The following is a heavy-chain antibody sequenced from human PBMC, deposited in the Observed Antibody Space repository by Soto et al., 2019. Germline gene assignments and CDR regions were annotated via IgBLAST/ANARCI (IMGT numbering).Heavy chain of an antibody. CDR3: AKSTGGTANGLDV. D-gene: IGHD2-8*02. CDR1: RFTFSNYA. CDR2: ISWKSGSI. Sequence: PGGSLRLSCAASRFTFSNYAMSWVRQAPGKGLEWVSGISWKSGSIGYADSVKGRFTISRDNAKKSLYLQMNSLRAEDTALYYCAKSTGGTANGLDVWGQGTTVTVSS. V-gene: IGHV3-9*01. J-gene: IGHJ6*02.